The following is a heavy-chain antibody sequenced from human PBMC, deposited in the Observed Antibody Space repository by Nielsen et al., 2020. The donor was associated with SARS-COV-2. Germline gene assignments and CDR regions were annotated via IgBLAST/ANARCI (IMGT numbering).Heavy chain of an antibody. CDR2: IIPIFGTA. D-gene: IGHD2-21*02. CDR3: ARDLGHIVVVTALGY. CDR1: GGTFSSYA. Sequence: SVKVSCKASGGTFSSYAISWVRPAPGQGLEWMGGIIPIFGTANYAQKFQGRVTITADESTSTAYMELSSLRSEDTAVYYCARDLGHIVVVTALGYWGQGTLVTVSS. J-gene: IGHJ4*02. V-gene: IGHV1-69*13.